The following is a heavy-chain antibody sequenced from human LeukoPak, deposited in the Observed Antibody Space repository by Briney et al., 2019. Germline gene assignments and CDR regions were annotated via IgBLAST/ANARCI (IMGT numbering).Heavy chain of an antibody. CDR3: ARGVVSIPSYFES. Sequence: GGSLRLSCAASGFTFSPVWMHWVRQAPGKGLMWVSHIINDGSYTTYADSVKGRFTISRDISKNTLYLLMNSLIPEDTAVYYCARGVVSIPSYFESWGQGTRVTVSS. V-gene: IGHV3-74*01. CDR2: IINDGSYT. J-gene: IGHJ4*02. CDR1: GFTFSPVW. D-gene: IGHD2-15*01.